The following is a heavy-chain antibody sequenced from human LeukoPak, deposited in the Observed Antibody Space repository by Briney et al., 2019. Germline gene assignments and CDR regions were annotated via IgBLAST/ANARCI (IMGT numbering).Heavy chain of an antibody. CDR2: IYYDGSHK. CDR3: ARDRSSGYFDS. Sequence: PGGSLRLSCAASGFTFTSYGMHWVRQAPGRGLEWVAVIYYDGSHKYYADSVKGRFTISRDNSKNTLYLQMTSLRAEDTAVYNCARDRSSGYFDSWGQGTLVTVSS. D-gene: IGHD3-22*01. V-gene: IGHV3-33*01. J-gene: IGHJ4*02. CDR1: GFTFTSYG.